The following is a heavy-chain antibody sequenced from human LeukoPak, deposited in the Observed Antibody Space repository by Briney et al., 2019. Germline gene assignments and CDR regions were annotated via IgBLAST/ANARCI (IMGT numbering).Heavy chain of an antibody. D-gene: IGHD3-10*01. V-gene: IGHV4-59*01. CDR2: IYYSGST. CDR3: ASTPYYYGSGSSTTPFDY. J-gene: IGHJ4*02. Sequence: TSSETLSLTCTVSGGSISSYYWSWIRQPPGKGLEWIGYIYYSGSTNYNPSLKSRVTISVDTSKNRFSLKLSSVTAADTAVYYCASTPYYYGSGSSTTPFDYWGQGTLVTVSS. CDR1: GGSISSYY.